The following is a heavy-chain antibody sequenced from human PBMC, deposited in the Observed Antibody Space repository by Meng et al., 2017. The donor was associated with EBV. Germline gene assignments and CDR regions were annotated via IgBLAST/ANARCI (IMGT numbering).Heavy chain of an antibody. CDR2: IIPIFGTA. D-gene: IGHD6-13*01. J-gene: IGHJ4*02. CDR3: ARAEVAAAGRLDY. CDR1: GGTFSSYA. V-gene: IGHV1-69*06. Sequence: QVQLWQSLAEVTQPWSSVKVSCKASGGTFSSYAISWVRQAPGQGLEWMGGIIPIFGTANYAQKFQGRVTITADKSTSTAYMELSSLRSEDTAVYYCARAEVAAAGRLDYWGQGTLVTVSS.